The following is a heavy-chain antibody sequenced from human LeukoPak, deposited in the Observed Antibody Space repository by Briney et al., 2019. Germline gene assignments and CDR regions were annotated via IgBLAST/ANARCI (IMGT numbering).Heavy chain of an antibody. J-gene: IGHJ6*02. D-gene: IGHD1-14*01. V-gene: IGHV1-69*04. CDR2: IIPVLGIV. Sequence: ASVKVSCKASGGTFRSYGVSWVRQAPGQGFEWMGRIIPVLGIVKNSQKFQGRLTITADRSTSTAYMELSSLRFEDTAIYYCARDRDPNHNYYYSMDVWGQGTLVTVSS. CDR1: GGTFRSYG. CDR3: ARDRDPNHNYYYSMDV.